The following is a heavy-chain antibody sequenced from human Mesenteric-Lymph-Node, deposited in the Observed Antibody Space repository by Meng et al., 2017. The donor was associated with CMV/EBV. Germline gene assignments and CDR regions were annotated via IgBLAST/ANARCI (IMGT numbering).Heavy chain of an antibody. D-gene: IGHD5-12*01. CDR1: GFTFSSYG. CDR2: IWYDGSNK. V-gene: IGHV3-33*06. Sequence: GESLKISCAASGFTFSSYGMHWVRQAPGKGLEWVAVIWYDGSNKYYADSVKGRFTISRDNSKNTLYLQMNSLRAEDTAVYYCAKDLGWEVATIGAFDYWGQGTLVTVSS. CDR3: AKDLGWEVATIGAFDY. J-gene: IGHJ4*02.